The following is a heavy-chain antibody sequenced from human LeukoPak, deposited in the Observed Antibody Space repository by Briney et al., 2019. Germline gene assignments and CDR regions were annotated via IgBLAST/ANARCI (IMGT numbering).Heavy chain of an antibody. J-gene: IGHJ4*02. D-gene: IGHD2-2*02. CDR3: ATGGLGYCSSTSCYTSLDY. Sequence: ASVKVSCKASGGTFSSYAISWVRQAPGQGLEWMGRIIPILGIANYAQKFQGRVTMTEDTSTDTAYMELSSLRSEDTAVYYCATGGLGYCSSTSCYTSLDYWGQGTLVTVSS. V-gene: IGHV1-69*04. CDR2: IIPILGIA. CDR1: GGTFSSYA.